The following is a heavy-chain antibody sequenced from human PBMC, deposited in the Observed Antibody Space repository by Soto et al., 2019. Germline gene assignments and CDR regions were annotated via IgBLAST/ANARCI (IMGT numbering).Heavy chain of an antibody. V-gene: IGHV1-69*13. J-gene: IGHJ4*02. CDR1: GGTFSSYA. Sequence: ASVKVSCKASGGTFSSYAVSWVRQAPGQGLERMGGIIPIFGTANYAQKFQGRVTITADESTSTAYMELSSLRSEDTAVYYCARVLLSGDSSGYIWGQGTLVTVSS. D-gene: IGHD3-22*01. CDR3: ARVLLSGDSSGYI. CDR2: IIPIFGTA.